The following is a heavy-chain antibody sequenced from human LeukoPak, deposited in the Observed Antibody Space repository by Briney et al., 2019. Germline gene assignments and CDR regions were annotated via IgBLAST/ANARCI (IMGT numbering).Heavy chain of an antibody. CDR3: ARRIAVPGSYYFDY. Sequence: PSETLSPTCTVSGGSISSYYWTWIRQPPGKGLEWIGYIYYSGTTNYNPSLKSRVTLSLDTSKNQFSLRLSSVTAADTAVYYCARRIAVPGSYYFDYWGQGTLVTVSS. D-gene: IGHD6-13*01. V-gene: IGHV4-59*08. CDR1: GGSISSYY. J-gene: IGHJ4*02. CDR2: IYYSGTT.